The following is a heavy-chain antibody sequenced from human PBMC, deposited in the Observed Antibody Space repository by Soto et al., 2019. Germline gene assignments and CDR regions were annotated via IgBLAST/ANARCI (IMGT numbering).Heavy chain of an antibody. D-gene: IGHD3-22*01. CDR1: GGTFSSYA. CDR3: ARGDYYDSSGYPHAFDI. V-gene: IGHV1-69*13. J-gene: IGHJ3*02. Sequence: GASVKVSCKASGGTFSSYAISWVRQAPGQGLEWMGGIIPIFGTANYARKFQGRVTITADESTSTAYMELSSLRSEDTAVYYCARGDYYDSSGYPHAFDIWGQGTMVTVSS. CDR2: IIPIFGTA.